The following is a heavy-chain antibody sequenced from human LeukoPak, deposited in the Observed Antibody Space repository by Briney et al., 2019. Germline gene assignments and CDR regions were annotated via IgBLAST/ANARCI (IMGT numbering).Heavy chain of an antibody. CDR3: ARGALRYFDWLKKDYYYMDV. D-gene: IGHD3-9*01. J-gene: IGHJ6*03. Sequence: SETLSLTCTVSGGSINTYYWSWIRQPPGKVLEWIGYIYYSGSTNYNRSLKSRVTLSLDTSKNQFSLRLSSVTAAGTALFFCARGALRYFDWLKKDYYYMDVWGKGTTVTISS. V-gene: IGHV4-59*01. CDR1: GGSINTYY. CDR2: IYYSGST.